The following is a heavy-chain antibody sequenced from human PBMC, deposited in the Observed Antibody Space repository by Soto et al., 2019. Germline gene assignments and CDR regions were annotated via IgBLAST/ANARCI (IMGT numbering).Heavy chain of an antibody. Sequence: GGSLRLSCAASGFTFSTYWMNWVRQAPGKGLEWVSSISSRSDIYYADSVKGRFTISRDNAKNSVSLQMNSLRAEDTAVYYCAREYTAWPLAYGLDVWGQGTTVTVSS. CDR3: AREYTAWPLAYGLDV. J-gene: IGHJ6*02. CDR2: ISSRSDI. V-gene: IGHV3-21*01. CDR1: GFTFSTYW. D-gene: IGHD2-2*02.